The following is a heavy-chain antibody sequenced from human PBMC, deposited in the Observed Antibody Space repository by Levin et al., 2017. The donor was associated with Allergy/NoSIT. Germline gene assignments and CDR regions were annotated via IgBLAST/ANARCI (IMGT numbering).Heavy chain of an antibody. CDR1: GFTFTRYA. J-gene: IGHJ3*02. Sequence: GESLKISCAASGFTFTRYAMAWVRQAPGKGLEWVSVISGSLANTYHADSVKGRFTISRDNPKNMLYLQMNSLRDEDTAVYYCVRDMLFPETPGDAFDIWGQGIMVTVSS. D-gene: IGHD3-10*02. V-gene: IGHV3-23*01. CDR2: ISGSLANT. CDR3: VRDMLFPETPGDAFDI.